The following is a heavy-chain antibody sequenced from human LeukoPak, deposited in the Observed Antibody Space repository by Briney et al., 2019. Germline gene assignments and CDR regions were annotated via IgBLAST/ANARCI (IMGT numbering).Heavy chain of an antibody. V-gene: IGHV3-7*01. J-gene: IGHJ6*03. CDR1: GCSISSYW. CDR3: AKVHGDIVVVPAAMGYYYYYMDV. D-gene: IGHD2-2*01. Sequence: PGGSLRLSCAASGCSISSYWMTWVRQAPGKGLEGVGNIKEDGSEKYYVDSVKGGFTISGDNAKNSLYLQMNSLRAEDTAVYYCAKVHGDIVVVPAAMGYYYYYMDVWGKGTTVTVSS. CDR2: IKEDGSEK.